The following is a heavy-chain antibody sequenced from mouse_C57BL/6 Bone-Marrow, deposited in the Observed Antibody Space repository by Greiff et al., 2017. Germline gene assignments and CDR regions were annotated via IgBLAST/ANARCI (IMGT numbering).Heavy chain of an antibody. V-gene: IGHV2-2*01. CDR1: GFSLTSYG. CDR2: IWSGGST. Sequence: VKLMESGPGLVQPSQSLSITCTVSGFSLTSYGVHWVRQSPGKGLEWLGVIWSGGSTDYNAAFISRLSISKDNSKSQVFFKMNSLQADDTAIYYCARMCRYSWFAYWGQGTLVTVSA. D-gene: IGHD2-12*01. CDR3: ARMCRYSWFAY. J-gene: IGHJ3*01.